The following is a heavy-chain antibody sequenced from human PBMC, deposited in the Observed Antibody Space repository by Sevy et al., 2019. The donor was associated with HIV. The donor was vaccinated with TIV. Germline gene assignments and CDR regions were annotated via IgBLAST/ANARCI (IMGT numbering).Heavy chain of an antibody. D-gene: IGHD4-17*01. CDR3: AVIPVNYGDYGGYFDY. V-gene: IGHV1-3*01. J-gene: IGHJ4*02. Sequence: ASVKVSCKASGYTFTSYAMHWVRQAPGQRLKWMGWINAGNGNTKYSQKFQGRVTITRDTSASTAYMELSSLRSEDTAVYYCAVIPVNYGDYGGYFDYWGQGTLVTVSS. CDR1: GYTFTSYA. CDR2: INAGNGNT.